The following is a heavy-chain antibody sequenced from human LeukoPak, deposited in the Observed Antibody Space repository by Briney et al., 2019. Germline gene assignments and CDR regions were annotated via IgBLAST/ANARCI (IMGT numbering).Heavy chain of an antibody. D-gene: IGHD6-19*01. CDR2: ISAYNGNT. V-gene: IGHV1-18*01. J-gene: IGHJ4*02. CDR1: GYTFTSYG. CDR3: ARAHSSGWLYYFDY. Sequence: ASVKISCKASGYTFTSYGISWVRQAPGQGLEWMGWISAYNGNTNYAQKLQGRVTMTTDTSTSTAYMELRSLRSDDTAVYYCARAHSSGWLYYFDYWGQGTLVTVSS.